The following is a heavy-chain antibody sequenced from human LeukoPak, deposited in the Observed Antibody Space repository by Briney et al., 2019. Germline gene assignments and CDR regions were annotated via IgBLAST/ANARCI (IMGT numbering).Heavy chain of an antibody. CDR3: ARSGAARRFDY. D-gene: IGHD6-6*01. Sequence: SETLSLTCAVYGGSFSGYYWSWIRQPPGKGLEWIGEINHSGSTNYNPSLKSRVTMSVDTSQRQFSLRLTSVRAEDTAVYYCARSGAARRFDYWGQGTLVTVSS. J-gene: IGHJ4*02. CDR1: GGSFSGYY. V-gene: IGHV4-34*01. CDR2: INHSGST.